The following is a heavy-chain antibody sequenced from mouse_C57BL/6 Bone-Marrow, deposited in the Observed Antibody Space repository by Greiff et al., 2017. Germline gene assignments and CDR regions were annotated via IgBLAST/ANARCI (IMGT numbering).Heavy chain of an antibody. Sequence: VQLQQPGAELVKPGASVKLSCKASGYTFTSYWMHWVKQRPGRGLEWIGRFDPNSGGTKYNEKFKSKATLTVDKPSSTAYMQLSSLTSEDSAVYYCARAGPTNGSKWFAYWGQGTLVTVSA. J-gene: IGHJ3*01. CDR3: ARAGPTNGSKWFAY. D-gene: IGHD1-1*01. CDR2: FDPNSGGT. CDR1: GYTFTSYW. V-gene: IGHV1-72*01.